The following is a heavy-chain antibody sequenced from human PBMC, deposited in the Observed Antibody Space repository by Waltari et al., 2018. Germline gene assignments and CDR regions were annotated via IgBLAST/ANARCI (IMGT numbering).Heavy chain of an antibody. V-gene: IGHV4-4*07. CDR2: IHTSEGT. J-gene: IGHJ4*02. CDR3: AREGWADYSNPFDY. Sequence: QVQLQESGPGLVRPSETLSLTCSVSVDSISSYYWSWFRQPAGKGLEWIGRIHTSEGTNFNPSLKSRVTMSLDTSQNQFSLNLRSVTAADTAVYYCAREGWADYSNPFDYWGQGTLVTVSS. CDR1: VDSISSYY. D-gene: IGHD4-4*01.